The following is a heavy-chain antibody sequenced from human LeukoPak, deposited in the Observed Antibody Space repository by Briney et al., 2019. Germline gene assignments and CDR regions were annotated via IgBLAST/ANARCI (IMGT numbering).Heavy chain of an antibody. CDR2: VHTSGKT. D-gene: IGHD1-1*01. CDR3: ARGSGTSLDY. J-gene: IGHJ4*02. V-gene: IGHV4-61*02. CDR1: GDSISSISYY. Sequence: PSETLSLTCTVSGDSISSISYYWNWIRQPAGKGLEWIGRVHTSGKTKYNPSLKSRVTVSVDMSQKKFSLKMTALTAADTAVYYCARGSGTSLDYWGQGTLVTVSS.